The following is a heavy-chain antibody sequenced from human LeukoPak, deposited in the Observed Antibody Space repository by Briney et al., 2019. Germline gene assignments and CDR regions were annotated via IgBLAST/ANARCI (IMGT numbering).Heavy chain of an antibody. J-gene: IGHJ6*04. D-gene: IGHD2-2*01. CDR3: ARDRKVPAAMYNYDMDV. CDR2: ISSSGSTI. CDR1: GFTFSSYE. V-gene: IGHV3-48*03. Sequence: GGSLRLSCAASGFTFSSYEMNWVRQAPGKGLEWVSYISSSGSTIYYADSVKGRFTISRDNAKNSLYLQMNSLRAEDTAVYYCARDRKVPAAMYNYDMDVWGKGTTVTVSS.